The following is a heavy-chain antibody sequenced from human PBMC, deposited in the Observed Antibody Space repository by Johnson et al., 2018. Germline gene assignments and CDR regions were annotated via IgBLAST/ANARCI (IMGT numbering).Heavy chain of an antibody. CDR2: ISYDESNK. V-gene: IGHV3-30*16. CDR3: ATDDRPTLRPAAYFQH. Sequence: QVQLVESGGGLAKPGESXRLSCAASGFTFSAYAMHWVRQAPGTGLEWVSVISYDESNKDYADAGKGRFTLSRDNSKKTLYLEMNSLRVEDTAVYYCATDDRPTLRPAAYFQHWGQGTLVTVSS. CDR1: GFTFSAYA. J-gene: IGHJ1*01. D-gene: IGHD2-15*01.